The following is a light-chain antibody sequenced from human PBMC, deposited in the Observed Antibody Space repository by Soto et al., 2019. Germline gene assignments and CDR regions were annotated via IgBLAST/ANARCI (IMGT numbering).Light chain of an antibody. CDR2: GAS. Sequence: IVMAQLPATLCVSAGERATLSCRATQSILRNLAWYQHTPGQTPRTLIYGASTRDTGIPGRFSGSGSGTECTLPISRLQSEDVAVDYCQHYYNWPRTFGQGTQVDIK. CDR1: QSILRN. V-gene: IGKV3-15*01. CDR3: QHYYNWPRT. J-gene: IGKJ1*01.